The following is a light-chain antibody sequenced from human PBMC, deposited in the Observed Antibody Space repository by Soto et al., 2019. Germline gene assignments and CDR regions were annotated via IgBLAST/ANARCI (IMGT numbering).Light chain of an antibody. CDR3: MQGRHWPPT. CDR2: KVS. Sequence: DVVMTQSPLSLPVTLGQPASISCRSNQSLVYSDGDTYLNWFQQRPGQSPRRLIYKVSNRDAGVPDRFSGSGSGADFTLEISRVEAEDVGVYYCMQGRHWPPTFGQGTKVDIK. J-gene: IGKJ1*01. CDR1: QSLVYSDGDTY. V-gene: IGKV2-30*01.